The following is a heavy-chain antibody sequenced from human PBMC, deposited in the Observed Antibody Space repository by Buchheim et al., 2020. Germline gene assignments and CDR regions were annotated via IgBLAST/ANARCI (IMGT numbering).Heavy chain of an antibody. CDR2: IYYSGST. J-gene: IGHJ2*01. V-gene: IGHV4-61*01. CDR1: GGSVSSGSYY. Sequence: QVQLQESGPGLVKPSETLSLTCTVSGGSVSSGSYYWSWIRQPPGKGLEWIGYIYYSGSTNYNPSLKSRVTISVDTSKTQFSLNLNSVTAADTAVYYCARDSRGLHRIYWSFDLWGRGTL. CDR3: ARDSRGLHRIYWSFDL. D-gene: IGHD2-15*01.